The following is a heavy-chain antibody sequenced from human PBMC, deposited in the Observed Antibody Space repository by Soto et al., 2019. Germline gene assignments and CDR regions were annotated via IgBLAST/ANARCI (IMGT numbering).Heavy chain of an antibody. CDR3: TTSESSGWYYYYYGMDV. CDR1: GFTFSNAW. Sequence: GGSLRLSCAAPGFTFSNAWMNWVRQAPGKGLEWVGRIKSKTDGGTTDYAAPVKGRFTISRDDSKNTLYLQMNSLKTEDAAVYYCTTSESSGWYYYYYGMDVWGQGTTVTVS. V-gene: IGHV3-15*07. CDR2: IKSKTDGGTT. J-gene: IGHJ6*02. D-gene: IGHD6-19*01.